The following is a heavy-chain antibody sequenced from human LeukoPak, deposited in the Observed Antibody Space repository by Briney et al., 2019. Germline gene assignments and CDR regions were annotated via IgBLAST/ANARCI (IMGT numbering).Heavy chain of an antibody. CDR3: ARGRSWELPHY. CDR1: GGSISSYY. CDR2: IYYSGST. D-gene: IGHD1-26*01. J-gene: IGHJ4*02. V-gene: IGHV4-59*01. Sequence: SETLSLTCTVSGGSISSYYWSWIRQPPGKGLEWIGYIYYSGSTNYNPSLKSRVTISVDTSKNQFSLKLSSVTAADTAVYYCARGRSWELPHYWGQGTLVTVSS.